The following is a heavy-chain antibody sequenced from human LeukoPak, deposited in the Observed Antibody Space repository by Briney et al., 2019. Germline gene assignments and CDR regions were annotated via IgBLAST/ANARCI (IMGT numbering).Heavy chain of an antibody. CDR2: INAGNGNT. V-gene: IGHV1-3*01. D-gene: IGHD7-27*01. J-gene: IGHJ6*02. CDR1: GYTFTSYA. CDR3: ARDRGNWGYYYGMDV. Sequence: ASVKVSCKASGYTFTSYAMHWVRQAPGQRLEWMGWINAGNGNTKYSQKFQGRVTITRDTSANTAYVELSSLRSEDTAVYYCARDRGNWGYYYGMDVWGQGTTVTVSS.